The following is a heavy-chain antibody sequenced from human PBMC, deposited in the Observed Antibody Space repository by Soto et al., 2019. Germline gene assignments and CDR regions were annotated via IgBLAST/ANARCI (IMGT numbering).Heavy chain of an antibody. Sequence: GGSLRLSCTASGFSFSSYAMTWVRQAPGKGLEWVSSTTDDGGRTFYADSVKGRFTISRDNAKNSLYLQMNSLRAEDTAVYYCARDPHRLQWDYWGQGTLVTVSS. V-gene: IGHV3-23*01. CDR2: TTDDGGRT. CDR3: ARDPHRLQWDY. J-gene: IGHJ4*02. D-gene: IGHD2-15*01. CDR1: GFSFSSYA.